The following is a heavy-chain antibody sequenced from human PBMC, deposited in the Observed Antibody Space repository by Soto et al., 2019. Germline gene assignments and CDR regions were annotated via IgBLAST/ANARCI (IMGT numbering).Heavy chain of an antibody. V-gene: IGHV3-30*03. CDR3: ARGTLSFDFDS. CDR2: ISHDGSNS. J-gene: IGHJ4*02. Sequence: QIQLVESGGGVVQPGRSLRLSCSASGFSFGSFGMHWVRQPPGEGLEWVAFISHDGSNSFYADSVKGRFTLSRDNSRNGVYLKMCNTRDEDTALYYCARGTLSFDFDSWGQGTRVIVSS. CDR1: GFSFGSFG.